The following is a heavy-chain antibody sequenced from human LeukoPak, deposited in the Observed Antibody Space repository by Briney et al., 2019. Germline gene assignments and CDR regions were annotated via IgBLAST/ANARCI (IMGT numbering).Heavy chain of an antibody. D-gene: IGHD5-24*01. CDR1: GGSLTIGYYY. Sequence: PSETLSLTWTVSGGSLTIGYYYWTWIRQHPGKGLEWIGYIHPSGITDYNPSLQSRVTMSLDTSQNQFSLRLTSLTAADTAIYYCARGQDAFKTGYWGQGTLVTVSS. CDR2: IHPSGIT. J-gene: IGHJ4*02. V-gene: IGHV4-31*02. CDR3: ARGQDAFKTGY.